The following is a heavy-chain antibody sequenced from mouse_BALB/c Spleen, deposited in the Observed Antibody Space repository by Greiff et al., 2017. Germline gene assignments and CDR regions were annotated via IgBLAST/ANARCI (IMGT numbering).Heavy chain of an antibody. J-gene: IGHJ2*01. CDR2: ISSGSSTI. CDR1: GFTFSSFG. D-gene: IGHD4-1*01. Sequence: EVQLVESGGGLVQPGGSRKLSCAASGFTFSSFGMHWVRQAPEKGLEWVAYISSGSSTIYYADTVKGRFTISRDNPKNTLFLQMTSLRSEDTAMYYCARFGDWDYFDYWGQGTTLTVSS. V-gene: IGHV5-17*02. CDR3: ARFGDWDYFDY.